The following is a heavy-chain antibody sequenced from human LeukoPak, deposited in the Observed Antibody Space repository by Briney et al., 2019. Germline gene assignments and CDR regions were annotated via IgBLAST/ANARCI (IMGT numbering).Heavy chain of an antibody. D-gene: IGHD6-13*01. Sequence: PGGSLRFSCAASGFTVSHNWMSWDRQAPGKGLERVASIKQDGSQKYYGDSVKGRFTISRDNAKNSLYLQMNSLRAEDTAFYYCAKDDNSWSLDYWGQGTLVTVSS. CDR2: IKQDGSQK. CDR3: AKDDNSWSLDY. V-gene: IGHV3-7*01. J-gene: IGHJ4*02. CDR1: GFTVSHNW.